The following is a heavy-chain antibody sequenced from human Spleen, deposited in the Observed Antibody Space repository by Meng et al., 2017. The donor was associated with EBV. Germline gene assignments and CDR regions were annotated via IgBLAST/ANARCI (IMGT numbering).Heavy chain of an antibody. CDR2: INTNTGFP. CDR3: ARGLAYGDSGVDY. J-gene: IGHJ4*02. CDR1: GCSFPSYP. Sequence: HGLSGPSGLECIKPVASVNVSCKASGCSFPSYPMAWVRQPPGQGLEWLVWINTNTGFPTSAQGFRGRLVFSLDTSVSTAYLQINSLKADDTAVYYCARGLAYGDSGVDYWGQGTLVTVSS. D-gene: IGHD4-17*01. V-gene: IGHV7-4-1*02.